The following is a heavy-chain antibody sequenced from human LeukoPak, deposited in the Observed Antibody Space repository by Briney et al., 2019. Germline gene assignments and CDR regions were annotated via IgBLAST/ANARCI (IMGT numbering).Heavy chain of an antibody. CDR2: IYTSGST. CDR3: ARGLRGLRYCTNGVCLRAGAFDY. Sequence: SQTLSLTCTVSGGSISSGSYYWSWIRQPAGKGLEWIGRIYTSGSTNYNPTLKSRVTISVDTSKNQFSLKLSSVTAADTAVFYCARGLRGLRYCTNGVCLRAGAFDYWGQGTLVTVSS. CDR1: GGSISSGSYY. D-gene: IGHD2-8*01. J-gene: IGHJ4*02. V-gene: IGHV4-61*02.